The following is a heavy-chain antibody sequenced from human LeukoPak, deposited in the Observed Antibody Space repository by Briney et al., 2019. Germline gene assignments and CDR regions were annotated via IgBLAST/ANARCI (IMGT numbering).Heavy chain of an antibody. CDR3: AREPWYYDILTGSTGVWYFDY. Sequence: ASVKVSCKASGYTFTSYGISWVRQAPGQGLEGMGWISAYNGNTDYAQKLQGRVTMTTDTSTSTAYMELRSLRSDDTAVYYCAREPWYYDILTGSTGVWYFDYWGQGTLVTVSS. V-gene: IGHV1-18*01. CDR1: GYTFTSYG. D-gene: IGHD3-9*01. J-gene: IGHJ4*02. CDR2: ISAYNGNT.